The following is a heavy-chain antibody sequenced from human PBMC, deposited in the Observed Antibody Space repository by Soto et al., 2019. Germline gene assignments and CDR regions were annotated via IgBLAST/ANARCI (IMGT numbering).Heavy chain of an antibody. J-gene: IGHJ4*02. CDR3: AKRATRTSLDY. V-gene: IGHV3-23*01. Sequence: SLKISYASSGFTFSSYAMNWFRQALGNGLEWVSVISGSGGSTYYADSVKGRFTISRDNSKNTLYLQMNSLRAEDTAVYYCAKRATRTSLDYWGQRLLVTGFS. CDR1: GFTFSSYA. CDR2: ISGSGGST. D-gene: IGHD1-1*01.